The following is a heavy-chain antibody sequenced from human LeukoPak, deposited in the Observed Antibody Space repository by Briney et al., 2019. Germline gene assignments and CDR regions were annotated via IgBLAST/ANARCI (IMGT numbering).Heavy chain of an antibody. CDR2: IIPIFGTA. CDR1: GGTFSSYA. J-gene: IGHJ4*02. Sequence: GASVKVSCKASGGTFSSYAISWVRQAPGQGLEWMGGIIPIFGTANYAQKFQGGVTITADESTSTAYMELSSLRSEDTAVYYCARDTPLGAYFDYWGQGTLVTVSS. V-gene: IGHV1-69*13. CDR3: ARDTPLGAYFDY. D-gene: IGHD3-16*01.